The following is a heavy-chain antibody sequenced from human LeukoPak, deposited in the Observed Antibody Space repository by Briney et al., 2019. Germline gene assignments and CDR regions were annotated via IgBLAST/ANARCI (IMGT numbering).Heavy chain of an antibody. CDR2: IYPGDSNS. D-gene: IGHD6-19*01. Sequence: GESLKNSCKGSGYTFTSYWIGWVRQMPGKGLEWMGIIYPGDSNSRYSPSFQGQVTTLVDKSISTAYLQWSSLKASDTAMYYCARRRAVAGTYYFDLWGQGTLVTVSS. CDR3: ARRRAVAGTYYFDL. V-gene: IGHV5-51*01. J-gene: IGHJ4*02. CDR1: GYTFTSYW.